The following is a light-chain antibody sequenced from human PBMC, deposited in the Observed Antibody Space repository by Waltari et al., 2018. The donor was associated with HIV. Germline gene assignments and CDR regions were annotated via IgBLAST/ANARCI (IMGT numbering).Light chain of an antibody. Sequence: DIQMTQSPSSLSASVGDRVTIACRASQSIASYVNWYQQKPGKAPNLLIYAASTLQTGVPSRFSGSGSGTQFTLTISGLQVEDFATYYCLQTYGDPRNPPSFGQGTRVEFK. J-gene: IGKJ1*01. CDR1: QSIASY. CDR2: AAS. V-gene: IGKV1-39*01. CDR3: LQTYGDPRNPPS.